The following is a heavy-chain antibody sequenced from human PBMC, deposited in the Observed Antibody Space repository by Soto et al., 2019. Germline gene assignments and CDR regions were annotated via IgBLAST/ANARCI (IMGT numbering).Heavy chain of an antibody. CDR2: IDPSDSYT. CDR3: ARHRGYSYGYFDY. J-gene: IGHJ4*02. Sequence: GESLKISCKGSGYSFTSYWISWVRQMPGKGLEWMGRIDPSDSYTNYSPSFQGHVTISADKSISTAYLQWSSLKASDTAMYYYARHRGYSYGYFDYWGQGTLVTVSS. D-gene: IGHD5-18*01. V-gene: IGHV5-10-1*01. CDR1: GYSFTSYW.